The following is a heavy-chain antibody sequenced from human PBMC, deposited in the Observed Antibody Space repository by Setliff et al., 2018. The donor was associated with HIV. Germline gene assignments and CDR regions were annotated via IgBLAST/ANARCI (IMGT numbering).Heavy chain of an antibody. D-gene: IGHD3-22*01. J-gene: IGHJ3*01. CDR3: ARQGAGYYYDSSEYYTGNGFDF. Sequence: SETLSLTCAVYGGSFSGYHWNWIRQFPGKGLEWIGEINHTGNIQYNPSLKSRVTMSEETSKNQFSLKLKSVTAADTAVYYCARQGAGYYYDSSEYYTGNGFDFWGQGTLVTVSS. CDR2: INHTGNI. V-gene: IGHV4-34*01. CDR1: GGSFSGYH.